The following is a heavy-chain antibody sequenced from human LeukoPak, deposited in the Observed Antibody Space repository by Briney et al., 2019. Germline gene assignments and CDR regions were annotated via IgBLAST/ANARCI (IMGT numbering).Heavy chain of an antibody. Sequence: SETLSLTCTVSGGSISSSSYYWGWIRQPPGKGLEWIGSMYYRGSTYYNPSLKSRVTISVDTSKNQFSLKLSSVTAADTAVYYCARDAGHQLSRRNYYAMDVWGQGTTVTVSS. CDR2: MYYRGST. CDR3: ARDAGHQLSRRNYYAMDV. J-gene: IGHJ6*02. CDR1: GGSISSSSYY. V-gene: IGHV4-39*07. D-gene: IGHD1-1*01.